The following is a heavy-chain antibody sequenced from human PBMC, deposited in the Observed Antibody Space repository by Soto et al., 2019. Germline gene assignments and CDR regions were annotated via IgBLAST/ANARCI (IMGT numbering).Heavy chain of an antibody. V-gene: IGHV3-30*18. CDR3: AKGLAGYCTNGVCYTGCGY. CDR2: ISYDGSNK. D-gene: IGHD2-8*01. J-gene: IGHJ4*02. CDR1: GFTFSSYG. Sequence: QVQLVESGGGVVQPGRSLRLSCAASGFTFSSYGMHWVRQAPGKGLEWVAVISYDGSNKYYADSVKGRFTISRDNSKNPLYLQMHSLRAEDTAVYYCAKGLAGYCTNGVCYTGCGYWGQGTLVTVSS.